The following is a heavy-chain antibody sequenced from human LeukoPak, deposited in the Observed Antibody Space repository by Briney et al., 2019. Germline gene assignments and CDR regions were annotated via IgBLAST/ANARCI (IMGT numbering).Heavy chain of an antibody. J-gene: IGHJ5*02. Sequence: PGGSLRLSCAASGFTFSSYGMHWVRQAPGKGLEWVALIRYDGSNKYYADSVKGRFTISRDNSKNTLYLQMNSLRAEDTAVYYCAKDRGIAVAGTDWFDPWGQGTLVTVSS. CDR1: GFTFSSYG. D-gene: IGHD6-19*01. CDR3: AKDRGIAVAGTDWFDP. V-gene: IGHV3-30*02. CDR2: IRYDGSNK.